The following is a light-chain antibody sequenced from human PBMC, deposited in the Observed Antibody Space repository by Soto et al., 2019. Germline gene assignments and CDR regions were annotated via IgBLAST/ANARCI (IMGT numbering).Light chain of an antibody. CDR3: QQYGGSPLT. V-gene: IGKV3-20*01. CDR1: QSVPTDY. J-gene: IGKJ4*01. Sequence: PGDTATLSCRASQSVPTDYLAWYQQKPGQAPSLLIYGASRRATGIPVRFSGSGSGTDFTLSIRLEPEDFAVYFCQQYGGSPLTFGGGTKVEI. CDR2: GAS.